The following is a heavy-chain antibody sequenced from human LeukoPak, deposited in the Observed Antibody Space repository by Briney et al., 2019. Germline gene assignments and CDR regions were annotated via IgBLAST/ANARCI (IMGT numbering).Heavy chain of an antibody. CDR3: ARGGVGATRFDY. CDR1: GYTFTSYA. D-gene: IGHD1-26*01. V-gene: IGHV1-3*01. CDR2: INAGNGNT. Sequence: ASVKVSCKASGYTFTSYAMHWVRQAPGQRLEWMGWINAGNGNTKYSQKFQGRVTITRDTSANTAYMELSSLRSEDTVVYYCARGGVGATRFDYWGQGTLVTVSS. J-gene: IGHJ4*02.